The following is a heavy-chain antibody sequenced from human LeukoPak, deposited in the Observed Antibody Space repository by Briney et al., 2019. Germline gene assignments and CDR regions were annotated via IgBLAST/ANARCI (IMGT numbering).Heavy chain of an antibody. V-gene: IGHV3-23*01. CDR1: GFTFSGYA. D-gene: IGHD5-18*01. Sequence: GSLRLSCAASGFTFSGYAISWVRQAPGEGLEWVSAISGSGGSTYYADSVKGRFTISRDNSKNTLYLQMNSLRAEDTAVYYCAKSGYSYGLNWGQGTLVTVSS. J-gene: IGHJ4*02. CDR2: ISGSGGST. CDR3: AKSGYSYGLN.